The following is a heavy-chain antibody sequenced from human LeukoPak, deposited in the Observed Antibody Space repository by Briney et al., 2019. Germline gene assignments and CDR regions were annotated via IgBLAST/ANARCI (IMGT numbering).Heavy chain of an antibody. J-gene: IGHJ5*02. D-gene: IGHD1-1*01. CDR3: ARDPWGAGRTWWFDP. Sequence: GGSLRLSCAASGFTFSSYSMNWVRQAPGKGLEWVSSISNSSSYIYYADSVKGRFTISRDNAKNSLYLQMNSLRAEDTAVYYCARDPWGAGRTWWFDPWGQGTLVTVSS. CDR2: ISNSSSYI. CDR1: GFTFSSYS. V-gene: IGHV3-21*01.